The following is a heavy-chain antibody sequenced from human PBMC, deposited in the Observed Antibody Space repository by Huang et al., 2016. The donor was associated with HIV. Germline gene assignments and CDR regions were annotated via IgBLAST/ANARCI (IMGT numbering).Heavy chain of an antibody. D-gene: IGHD6-6*01. V-gene: IGHV1-2*02. CDR2: INPKRGGK. CDR1: GYTFTDSN. CDR3: ARDWSFGSSTSPAD. J-gene: IGHJ4*02. Sequence: QVQLVQSGAEVKNPGASVRVSCKASGYTFTDSNIHWVRQAPGQGLEWMGWINPKRGGKSYAPRFQGRITMTRDTTISTVHMDLRRIQSDDTAVYCCARDWSFGSSTSPADWGQGTLVTVSS.